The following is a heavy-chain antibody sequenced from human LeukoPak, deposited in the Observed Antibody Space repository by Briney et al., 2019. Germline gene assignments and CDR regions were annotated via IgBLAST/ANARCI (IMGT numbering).Heavy chain of an antibody. J-gene: IGHJ4*02. Sequence: SGTLSLTCSVSDGSIRTYYWSWIRQSPGQGLEWIGYIYYRGDINYNPSLKSRVIISIDTSKNQFSLKVTSLTAADTAVYYCATNKDWAEADWGQGTLVIVSS. D-gene: IGHD3/OR15-3a*01. V-gene: IGHV4-59*03. CDR1: DGSIRTYY. CDR2: IYYRGDI. CDR3: ATNKDWAEAD.